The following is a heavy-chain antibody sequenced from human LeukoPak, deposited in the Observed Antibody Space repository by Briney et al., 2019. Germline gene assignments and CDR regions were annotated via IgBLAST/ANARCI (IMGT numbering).Heavy chain of an antibody. CDR3: ARDANGGNSGGMNY. CDR1: GFTFSSFE. Sequence: PGGSLRLSCAASGFTFSSFEMNWVRQAPGKGLECVSYISTSGSTIYYADSVRGRFTISRDNAKNSLYLQMHSLRVEDTAVYYCARDANGGNSGGMNYWGQGTLVTVSS. CDR2: ISTSGSTI. V-gene: IGHV3-48*03. D-gene: IGHD4-23*01. J-gene: IGHJ4*02.